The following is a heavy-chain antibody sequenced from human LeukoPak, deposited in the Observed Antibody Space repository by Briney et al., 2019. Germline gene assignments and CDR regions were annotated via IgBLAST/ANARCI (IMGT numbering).Heavy chain of an antibody. D-gene: IGHD1-7*01. J-gene: IGHJ4*02. CDR3: ARESEELTFDY. Sequence: GGSLRLPCAASGFTFSSYAMHWVRQAPGKGLEYVSAISSNGGSTYYANSVKGRFTISRDNSKNTLYLQMGSLRVEDMAVYYCARESEELTFDYWGQGTLVTVSS. V-gene: IGHV3-64*01. CDR1: GFTFSSYA. CDR2: ISSNGGST.